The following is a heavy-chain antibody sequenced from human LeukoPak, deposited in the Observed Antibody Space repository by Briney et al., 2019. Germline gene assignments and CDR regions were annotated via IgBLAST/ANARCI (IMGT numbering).Heavy chain of an antibody. D-gene: IGHD3-22*01. CDR3: ARVGYYYDGSGYPDY. V-gene: IGHV3-30-3*01. Sequence: GGSLRLSCAASGFTFSSYAMHWVRQAPGKGLEWVAVISYDGSNKYYADSVKGRFTISRDNSKNTLYLQMNSLRAEDTAVYYCARVGYYYDGSGYPDYWGQGTLVTVSS. CDR1: GFTFSSYA. CDR2: ISYDGSNK. J-gene: IGHJ4*02.